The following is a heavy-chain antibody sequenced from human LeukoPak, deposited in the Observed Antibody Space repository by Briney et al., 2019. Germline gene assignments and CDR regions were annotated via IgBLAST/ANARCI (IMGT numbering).Heavy chain of an antibody. CDR2: IGGDHGRI. V-gene: IGHV3-23*01. Sequence: GGSLRLSCAASGLTFSTHAMTWVRQAPGRGLEWVSVIGGDHGRIQYPASVKGRFLVPREKSKSTLYLQLNSLREEDTAVYYCAKYCGGGCFRIFDDGGQGTLVTVPS. D-gene: IGHD2-21*01. CDR1: GLTFSTHA. J-gene: IGHJ4*02. CDR3: AKYCGGGCFRIFDD.